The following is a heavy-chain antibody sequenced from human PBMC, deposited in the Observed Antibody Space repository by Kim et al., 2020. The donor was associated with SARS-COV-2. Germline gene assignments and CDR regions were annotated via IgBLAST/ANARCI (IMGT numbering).Heavy chain of an antibody. CDR3: ARTSNSGIAAAGRNNWFDP. CDR1: GGSISSSSYY. J-gene: IGHJ5*02. D-gene: IGHD6-13*01. Sequence: SETLSLTCTVSGGSISSSSYYWGWIRQPPGKGLEWIVSIYYSGSTYYNPSLKSRVTISVDTSKNQFSLKLSSVTAADTAVYYCARTSNSGIAAAGRNNWFDPWGQGTLVTVSS. CDR2: IYYSGST. V-gene: IGHV4-39*01.